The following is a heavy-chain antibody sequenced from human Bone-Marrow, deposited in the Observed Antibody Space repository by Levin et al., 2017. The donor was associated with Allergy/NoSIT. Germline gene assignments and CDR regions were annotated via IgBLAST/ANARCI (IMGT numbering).Heavy chain of an antibody. Sequence: TSETLSLTCAVYGGSFSGYYWSWIRQPPGKGLEWIGEINHSGSTNYNPSLKSRVTISVDTSKNQFSLKLSSVTAADTAVYYCARYYCSGGSCYSGNWFDPWGQGTLVTVSS. CDR3: ARYYCSGGSCYSGNWFDP. V-gene: IGHV4-34*01. CDR2: INHSGST. J-gene: IGHJ5*02. D-gene: IGHD2-15*01. CDR1: GGSFSGYY.